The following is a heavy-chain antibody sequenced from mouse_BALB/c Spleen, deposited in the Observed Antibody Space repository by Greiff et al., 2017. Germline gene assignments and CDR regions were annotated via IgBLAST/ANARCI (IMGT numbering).Heavy chain of an antibody. V-gene: IGHV14-3*02. Sequence: VQLQQSGAELVKPGASVKLSCTASGFYFKDSYMHWVKQRPEQGLEWIGKIDSENGNPKYDPKFQGMATITADTSSNTAYLQLSSLTSEDTAVYYCDRNDCPSVGYWGQGTSVTVSS. D-gene: IGHD2-4*01. CDR2: IDSENGNP. CDR3: DRNDCPSVGY. J-gene: IGHJ4*01. CDR1: GFYFKDSY.